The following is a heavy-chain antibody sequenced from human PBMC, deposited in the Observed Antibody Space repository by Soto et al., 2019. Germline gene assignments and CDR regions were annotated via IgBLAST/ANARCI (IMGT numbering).Heavy chain of an antibody. CDR1: GCTFTSYY. V-gene: IGHV1-46*03. CDR3: ARAEPRRLGGYDPGSDY. Sequence: GASVKVSCKAAGCTFTSYYMHWVRQAPGQGLEWMGIINPSGGSTSYAQKFQGRVTMTRDTSTSTVYMELSSLRSEDTAVYYCARAEPRRLGGYDPGSDYWGQGTLVTVSS. J-gene: IGHJ4*02. D-gene: IGHD5-12*01. CDR2: INPSGGST.